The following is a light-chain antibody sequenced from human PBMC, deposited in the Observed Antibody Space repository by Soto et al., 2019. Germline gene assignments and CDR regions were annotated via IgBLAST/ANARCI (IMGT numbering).Light chain of an antibody. J-gene: IGLJ1*01. CDR3: CSNAGGSTYV. Sequence: QSALTQPASVSGSPGQSITISCTGTSSDVGSHKLVSWYQQYPGKAPKLIIFEASKRPSGVSNRFSGSKSGSTASLTISGLKDEDEEDYYCCSNAGGSTYVFGTGTKV. CDR2: EAS. CDR1: SSDVGSHKL. V-gene: IGLV2-23*01.